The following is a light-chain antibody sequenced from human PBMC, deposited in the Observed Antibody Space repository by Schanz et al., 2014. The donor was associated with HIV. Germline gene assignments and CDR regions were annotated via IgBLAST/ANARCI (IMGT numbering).Light chain of an antibody. V-gene: IGLV2-14*03. CDR2: DVT. CDR1: SSDVGGSDS. CDR3: AAWDDSLNGWV. J-gene: IGLJ3*02. Sequence: QSALTQPASVSGSPGQSITISCTGTSSDVGGSDSVSWFQQNPGKAPRLLIYDVTNRPSGVSHRFSGSKSGNTASLTISGLQAEDEADYYCAAWDDSLNGWVFGGGTKLTVL.